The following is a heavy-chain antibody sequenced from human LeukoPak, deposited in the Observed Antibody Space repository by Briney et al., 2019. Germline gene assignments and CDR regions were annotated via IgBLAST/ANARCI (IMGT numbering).Heavy chain of an antibody. CDR1: GGSFSSHY. CDR3: ARGLRQGSAWSWGPKEKSYQYMDV. D-gene: IGHD6-19*01. V-gene: IGHV4-34*01. J-gene: IGHJ6*04. CDR2: INPRGST. Sequence: SETLSLTCGVSGGSFSSHYWTWIRQPPGKGLEWIGEINPRGSTNYNPSLESRVTVSADTSRNQLSLSLTSVTAADSAVNFCARGLRQGSAWSWGPKEKSYQYMDVWGTGTTVIVSS.